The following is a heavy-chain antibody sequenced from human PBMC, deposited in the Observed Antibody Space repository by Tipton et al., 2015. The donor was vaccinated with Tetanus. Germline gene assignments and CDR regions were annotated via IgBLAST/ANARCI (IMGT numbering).Heavy chain of an antibody. J-gene: IGHJ6*02. CDR2: IYSGGST. D-gene: IGHD1-14*01. V-gene: IGHV3-66*01. CDR1: GFTVSSNY. Sequence: GSLRLSCAASGFTVSSNYMSWVRQAPGKGLEWVSVIYSGGSTYYADSVKGRFTISRDNSKNTLYLQMNGLRAEDTAVYYCARDYEPETYYYYGMDVWGQGTTVTVSS. CDR3: ARDYEPETYYYYGMDV.